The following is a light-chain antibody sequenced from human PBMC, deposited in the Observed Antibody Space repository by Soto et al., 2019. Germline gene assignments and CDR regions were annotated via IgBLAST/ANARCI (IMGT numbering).Light chain of an antibody. V-gene: IGLV2-14*01. CDR2: DVS. Sequence: QSALTQPASVSGSPGQSITISCTGTSSDVGCYNYVSWYQQYPGKAPKLMIYDVSNRPSGVSNRFSGSKSGNTASLTSSGLQAEDEADYYCSSYTSSSPYVFGTGTKLTVL. J-gene: IGLJ1*01. CDR3: SSYTSSSPYV. CDR1: SSDVGCYNY.